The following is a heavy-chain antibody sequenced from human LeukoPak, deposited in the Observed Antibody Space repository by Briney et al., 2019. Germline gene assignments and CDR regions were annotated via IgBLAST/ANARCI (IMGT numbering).Heavy chain of an antibody. D-gene: IGHD2-2*01. V-gene: IGHV3-72*01. CDR2: TKNKADSYTT. CDR3: ASLGYCGITSCYGYYYMDV. CDR1: GFTFSDHY. J-gene: IGHJ6*03. Sequence: GGSLRLSCAVSGFTFSDHYMDWVRQAPGKGLEWVGRTKNKADSYTTELAASVKGRFTISRDDSKNSLYLQMNSLKTEDTAVYYCASLGYCGITSCYGYYYMDVWGEGTTVTVSS.